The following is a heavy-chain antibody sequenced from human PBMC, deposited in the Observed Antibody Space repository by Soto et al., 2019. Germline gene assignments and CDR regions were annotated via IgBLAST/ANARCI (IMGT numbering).Heavy chain of an antibody. CDR1: GGSFSGYY. D-gene: IGHD2-8*02. Sequence: PSETLSLTCAVYGGSFSGYYWTWSRQPPGTGLEWIGEINHSGSTNYNPSLKSRVTISVDTSKNQFSLKLTSVTAADTAVYYCARDKITGRVDDWGQGTLVTVS. CDR2: INHSGST. CDR3: ARDKITGRVDD. J-gene: IGHJ4*02. V-gene: IGHV4-34*01.